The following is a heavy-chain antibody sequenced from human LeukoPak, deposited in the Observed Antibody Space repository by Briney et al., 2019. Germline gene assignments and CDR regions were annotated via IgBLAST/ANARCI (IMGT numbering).Heavy chain of an antibody. V-gene: IGHV3-23*01. Sequence: PGGSLRLSCAASGFTFSTYAMSWVRQAPGKGLEWVATVSGSGLYTYYADSVRGRFTISRDNSKDTFYPQMNSLRAEDTAVYYCAKLMSQPALLFFDQWGQGTLVTVSS. CDR3: AKLMSQPALLFFDQ. J-gene: IGHJ4*02. CDR1: GFTFSTYA. CDR2: VSGSGLYT. D-gene: IGHD3-10*01.